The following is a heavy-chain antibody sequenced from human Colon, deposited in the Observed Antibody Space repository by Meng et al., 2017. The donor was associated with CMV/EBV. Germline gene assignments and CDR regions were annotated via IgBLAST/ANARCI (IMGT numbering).Heavy chain of an antibody. J-gene: IGHJ4*02. Sequence: GGSLRLSCAASGFTFRNSAMRWVRQALGKGLEWVSSISGSGGDKFYADSVRGRFTISRDNFKDTVYLEMNGLGAEDTAVYYCTKGVSGPLYYFDHWGQGMQVTVSS. D-gene: IGHD2-15*01. V-gene: IGHV3-23*01. CDR3: TKGVSGPLYYFDH. CDR1: GFTFRNSA. CDR2: ISGSGGDK.